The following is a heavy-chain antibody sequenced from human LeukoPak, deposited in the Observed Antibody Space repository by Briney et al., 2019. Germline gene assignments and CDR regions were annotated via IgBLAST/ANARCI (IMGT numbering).Heavy chain of an antibody. J-gene: IGHJ4*02. D-gene: IGHD5-12*01. CDR3: ARRGGYDFSYDY. Sequence: SETLSLTCTVSGGSISSNIYYWGWIRPPPGKGLEWIGDIYYSGSTYYTPSLKSRVTISVDTSKNQFSLKLSSVTTADTAVYYCARRGGYDFSYDYWGQGILVTVSS. CDR2: IYYSGST. CDR1: GGSISSNIYY. V-gene: IGHV4-39*01.